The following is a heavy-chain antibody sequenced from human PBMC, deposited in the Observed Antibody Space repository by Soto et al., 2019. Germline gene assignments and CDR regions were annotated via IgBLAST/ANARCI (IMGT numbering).Heavy chain of an antibody. CDR1: GFTFSDYY. D-gene: IGHD3-16*01. J-gene: IGHJ4*02. CDR2: ISSSGSTI. CDR3: VRVPGIGTTSLWVVNY. V-gene: IGHV3-11*01. Sequence: QVQLVESGGGLVKPGGSLRLSCAASGFTFSDYYMSWIRQAPGKGLEWVSYISSSGSTIYYADSVKGRFTISRDNAKKSLYLQMNSLRAEDTAVYYCVRVPGIGTTSLWVVNYWGQGTLVTVSS.